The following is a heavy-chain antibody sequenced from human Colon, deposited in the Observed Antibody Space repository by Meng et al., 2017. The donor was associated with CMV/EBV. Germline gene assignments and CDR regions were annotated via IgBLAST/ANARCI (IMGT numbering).Heavy chain of an antibody. CDR2: INHSGST. V-gene: IGHV4-39*07. J-gene: IGHJ5*02. CDR3: ARGYWWGSP. CDR1: SDSVRTSTYY. D-gene: IGHD2-8*02. Sequence: GSLRLSCSVSSDSVRTSTYYWAWIRQPPGKGLEWIGEINHSGSTNYNPSLKSRVTISVDTSKNQFSLKLSSVTAADTAVYYCARGYWWGSPWGQGTLVTVSS.